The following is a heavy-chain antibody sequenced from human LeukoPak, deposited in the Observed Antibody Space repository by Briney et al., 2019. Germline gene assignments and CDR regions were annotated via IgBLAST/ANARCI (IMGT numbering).Heavy chain of an antibody. V-gene: IGHV3-30*19. J-gene: IGHJ6*02. D-gene: IGHD2-2*01. CDR2: ISSDGSNK. CDR1: GFTFSSYG. Sequence: GGSLRLSCAASGFTFSSYGMRWVRQAPGKGLEWVAVISSDGSNKYYADSVKGRFTMSRDSSRDTLDLQMNSLRPEDTAVYYCARDPKAYCRTTSGWRCHYHLDVWGQGTTVTVSS. CDR3: ARDPKAYCRTTSGWRCHYHLDV.